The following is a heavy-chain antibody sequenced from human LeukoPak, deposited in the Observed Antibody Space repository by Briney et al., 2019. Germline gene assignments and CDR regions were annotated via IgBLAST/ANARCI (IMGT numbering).Heavy chain of an antibody. V-gene: IGHV3-23*01. CDR3: AKLLMAMVRGVDIDC. Sequence: PGGSLRLSCEASGFTFSNYAMNWVRQTPGKGLEWVSSITSYRRDTYYADSVKGRFTISRDNSKNTLYLQMNSLRAEDTAVYYCAKLLMAMVRGVDIDCWGQGTLVTVSS. J-gene: IGHJ4*02. CDR2: ITSYRRDT. CDR1: GFTFSNYA. D-gene: IGHD3-10*01.